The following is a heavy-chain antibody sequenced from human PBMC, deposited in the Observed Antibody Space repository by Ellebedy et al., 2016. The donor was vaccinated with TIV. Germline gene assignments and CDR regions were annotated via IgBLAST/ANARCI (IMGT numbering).Heavy chain of an antibody. J-gene: IGHJ4*02. CDR2: ISGSGGST. Sequence: GEPLKISXAASCFPFSSYAMSWVSKAPGKGLEWVSAISGSGGSTYYADSVKGRFTISRDNSKNTLYLQMNSLRAEDTAVYYCAKSPNSGTAHATLYFDYWGQGTLVTVSS. CDR3: AKSPNSGTAHATLYFDY. V-gene: IGHV3-23*01. CDR1: CFPFSSYA. D-gene: IGHD1/OR15-1a*01.